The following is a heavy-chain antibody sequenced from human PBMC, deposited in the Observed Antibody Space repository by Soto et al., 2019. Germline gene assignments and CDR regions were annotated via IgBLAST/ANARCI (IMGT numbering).Heavy chain of an antibody. Sequence: RASVKVSCKASGGTFSSYAISWVRQAPGQGLEWMGGIIPIFGTANYAQKFQGRVTITADESTSTAYMELSSLRSEDTAVYYCARGDSDYYDSSGSEIDAFDIWGQGTMVTVSS. D-gene: IGHD3-22*01. CDR1: GGTFSSYA. CDR3: ARGDSDYYDSSGSEIDAFDI. CDR2: IIPIFGTA. J-gene: IGHJ3*02. V-gene: IGHV1-69*13.